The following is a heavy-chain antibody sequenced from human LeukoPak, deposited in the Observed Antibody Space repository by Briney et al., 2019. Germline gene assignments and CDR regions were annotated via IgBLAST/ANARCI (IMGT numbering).Heavy chain of an antibody. CDR3: ARVGIGIAVAGPFDY. Sequence: PGGSLRLSCAASGFTFSSYAMHWLRQAPGKGLEWVAVISYDGSNKYYADSVKGRFTISRDNSKNTLYLQMNSLRAEGTAVYYCARVGIGIAVAGPFDYWGQGTLVTVSS. D-gene: IGHD6-19*01. J-gene: IGHJ4*02. V-gene: IGHV3-30-3*01. CDR2: ISYDGSNK. CDR1: GFTFSSYA.